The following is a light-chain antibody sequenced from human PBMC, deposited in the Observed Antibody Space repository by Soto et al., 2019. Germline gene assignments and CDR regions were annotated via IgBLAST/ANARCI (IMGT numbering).Light chain of an antibody. CDR3: QPYNNWPLT. Sequence: EEVMRQCPASLSVSPGECATHSCRASQGIGDTLAWYQHKPGQTPRLLIYDTSTRATGVPTRFSGSRSGAEFTLTINSLQSEDFAVYYCQPYNNWPLTFGGGTKV. V-gene: IGKV3-15*01. J-gene: IGKJ4*01. CDR1: QGIGDT. CDR2: DTS.